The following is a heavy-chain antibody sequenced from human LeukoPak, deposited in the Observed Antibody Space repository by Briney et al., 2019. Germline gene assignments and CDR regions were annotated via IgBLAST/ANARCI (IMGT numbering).Heavy chain of an antibody. Sequence: GGSLRLSCAASGFTFSSYSMNWVRQAPGKGLEWVSSISSSSSYIYYADSVKGRFTISRDNAKNSLYLQMNSLRAEDTAVYYCAIGWNAEYFQHWGQGTLVTVSS. CDR3: AIGWNAEYFQH. CDR2: ISSSSSYI. V-gene: IGHV3-21*04. D-gene: IGHD1-1*01. J-gene: IGHJ1*01. CDR1: GFTFSSYS.